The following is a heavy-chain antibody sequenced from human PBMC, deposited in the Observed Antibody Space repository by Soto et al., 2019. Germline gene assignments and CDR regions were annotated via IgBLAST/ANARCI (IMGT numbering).Heavy chain of an antibody. CDR3: ARNARYCSSTSCYPGSWFDP. CDR2: IYYSGST. D-gene: IGHD2-2*01. Sequence: QVQLQESGPGLVKPSQTLSLTCTVSGGSISSGGYYWSWIRQHPGKGLEWIGYIYYSGSTYYNPSRKSRVTISVDTSKNQFSLKLSSVTAADTAVYYCARNARYCSSTSCYPGSWFDPWGQGTLVTVSS. CDR1: GGSISSGGYY. V-gene: IGHV4-31*03. J-gene: IGHJ5*02.